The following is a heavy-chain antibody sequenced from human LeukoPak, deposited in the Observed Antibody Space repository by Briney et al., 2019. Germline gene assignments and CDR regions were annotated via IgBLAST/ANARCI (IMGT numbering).Heavy chain of an antibody. CDR1: GSSFTSYW. Sequence: GESLKISCKGSGSSFTSYWIGWVRLLPGKGLEGMGIIYPGDSDTRYSPSFQGQVTISADKSISTAYLQWSSLKASDTAMYYCARHPSAEDIVATIYPDYWGQGTLVTVSS. D-gene: IGHD5-12*01. J-gene: IGHJ4*02. CDR2: IYPGDSDT. V-gene: IGHV5-51*01. CDR3: ARHPSAEDIVATIYPDY.